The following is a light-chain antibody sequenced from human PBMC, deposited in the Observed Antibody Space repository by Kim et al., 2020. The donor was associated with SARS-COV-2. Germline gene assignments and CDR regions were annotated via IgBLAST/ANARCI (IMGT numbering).Light chain of an antibody. CDR1: QNIGRC. V-gene: IGKV1-5*03. CDR2: KSS. Sequence: DIQMTQSPSTLSASVGDRVTITCRASQNIGRCLAWYQQKPGKAPKLLIYKSSSLQSEVPSRFSGGGSGTEFSLTLSSLQPDDFAPYYCQQCNRYPLTFGGGTKVDIK. CDR3: QQCNRYPLT. J-gene: IGKJ4*01.